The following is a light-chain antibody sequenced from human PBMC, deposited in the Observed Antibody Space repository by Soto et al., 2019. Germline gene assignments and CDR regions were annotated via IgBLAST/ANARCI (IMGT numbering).Light chain of an antibody. V-gene: IGLV2-23*01. CDR3: CSYAGSSTYV. Sequence: QSALTHPASVSGSPGQSITISCTGTSIDVGSYNLVSWHQQHPGKAPKLMIYEGSKRPSGVSNRFSGSKSGNTASLTISGLQAEDEADYYCCSYAGSSTYVFGTGTKV. CDR1: SIDVGSYNL. J-gene: IGLJ1*01. CDR2: EGS.